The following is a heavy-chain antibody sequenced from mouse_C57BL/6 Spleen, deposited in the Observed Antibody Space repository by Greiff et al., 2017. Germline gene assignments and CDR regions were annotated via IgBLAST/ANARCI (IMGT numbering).Heavy chain of an antibody. CDR1: GYTFTGYW. D-gene: IGHD2-4*01. CDR2: IDPSDSYT. CDR3: AKGAIYYDYDGV. Sequence: QVQLQQPGAELVKPGASVKLSCKASGYTFTGYWMQWVKQRPGQGLEWIGEIDPSDSYTNYNQKFKGKATLTVDTSSSTAYMQLRSLTSEDSAVYYCAKGAIYYDYDGVWGTGTTVTVSS. V-gene: IGHV1-50*01. J-gene: IGHJ1*03.